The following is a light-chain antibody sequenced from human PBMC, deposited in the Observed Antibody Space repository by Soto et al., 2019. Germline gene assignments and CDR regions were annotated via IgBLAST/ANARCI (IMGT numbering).Light chain of an antibody. V-gene: IGLV1-51*01. CDR3: GSWDSSLSAYV. CDR2: DDN. Sequence: QSVLTQPPSVSAAPGQTVTISCSGSRSNIGGNSVSWYQQLPGTAPKLLIYDDNKRPSGIPDRFSGSKSGTSATLGITGFQTGDEADYYCGSWDSSLSAYVFGTGTKVTVL. J-gene: IGLJ1*01. CDR1: RSNIGGNS.